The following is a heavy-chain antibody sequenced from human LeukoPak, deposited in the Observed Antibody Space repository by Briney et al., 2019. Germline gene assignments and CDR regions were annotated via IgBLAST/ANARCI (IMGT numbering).Heavy chain of an antibody. CDR3: ARAAAGIPYYFDY. CDR1: GGSFSGYY. Sequence: KPSETLSLTCAVYGGSFSGYYWSWIRQPPGKGLEWIGEINHSGSTNYNPSLKSRVTMSVDTSKNQFSLKLSSVTAADTAVYYCARAAAGIPYYFDYWGQGTLVTVSS. CDR2: INHSGST. V-gene: IGHV4-34*01. D-gene: IGHD6-13*01. J-gene: IGHJ4*02.